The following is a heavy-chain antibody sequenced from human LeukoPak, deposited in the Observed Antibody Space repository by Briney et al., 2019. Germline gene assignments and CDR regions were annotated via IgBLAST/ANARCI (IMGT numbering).Heavy chain of an antibody. J-gene: IGHJ4*02. Sequence: GGSLRLSCAASGFTVSSNYMSWVRQAPGRGLEWVSVIYSGGSTYYADSVKGRFTISRDNAKNSLYLQMNSLRAEDTAIYYCARVARQLTGYWGQGTLVTVSS. CDR2: IYSGGST. V-gene: IGHV3-53*01. D-gene: IGHD3-9*01. CDR1: GFTVSSNY. CDR3: ARVARQLTGY.